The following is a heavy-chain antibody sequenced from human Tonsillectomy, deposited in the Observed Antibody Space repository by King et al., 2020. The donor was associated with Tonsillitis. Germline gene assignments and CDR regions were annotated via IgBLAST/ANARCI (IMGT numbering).Heavy chain of an antibody. CDR1: GFTFSNYA. V-gene: IGHV3-30-3*01. CDR2: ITYGGSNK. J-gene: IGHJ6*02. CDR3: ARRDGALDYYYYGLDV. D-gene: IGHD4-17*01. Sequence: QLVQSGGGVVQPGRSLRLSCAASGFTFSNYAMHWVRQAPGKGLEGGAFITYGGSNKFYAYSVKGRFTISRDNSKNTLHLQMNSLRAEDTAVYYCARRDGALDYYYYGLDVWGQGTTVAVSS.